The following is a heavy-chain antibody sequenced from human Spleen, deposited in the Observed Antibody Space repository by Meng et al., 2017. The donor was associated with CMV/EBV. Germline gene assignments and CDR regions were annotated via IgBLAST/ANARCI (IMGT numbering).Heavy chain of an antibody. D-gene: IGHD1-14*01. CDR1: GASISSNY. J-gene: IGHJ3*02. CDR2: ISYTGYI. V-gene: IGHV4-59*01. CDR3: AGPEDMGSSPHDPFDM. Sequence: SETLSLTCTVSGASISSNYWSWSRRRPGKGLEYIGSISYTGYIEYNPSLKGRVTISLDTSKNHFSPKLTSVTAADTAMYYCAGPEDMGSSPHDPFDMWGQGTMVTVSS.